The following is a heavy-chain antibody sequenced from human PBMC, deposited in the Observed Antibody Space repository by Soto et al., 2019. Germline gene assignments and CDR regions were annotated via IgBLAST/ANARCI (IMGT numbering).Heavy chain of an antibody. Sequence: ASVKVSCKASGYTFNNYDIHWVRQAPGHGLEWMGWMNPNSGNTGYAQNFRGRVTMTQNTAIGTAYMELSSLRSDDTATYYCTRAYGAETFDFWGQGTLVIVSS. CDR1: GYTFNNYD. CDR2: MNPNSGNT. V-gene: IGHV1-8*02. CDR3: TRAYGAETFDF. J-gene: IGHJ5*01. D-gene: IGHD3-10*01.